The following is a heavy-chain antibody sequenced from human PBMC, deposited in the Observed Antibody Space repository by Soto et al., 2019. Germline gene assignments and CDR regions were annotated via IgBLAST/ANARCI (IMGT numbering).Heavy chain of an antibody. CDR1: GGSISSYY. V-gene: IGHV4-4*07. CDR3: ARDPPIAGNVNWFDP. CDR2: IYTSGST. D-gene: IGHD2-15*01. Sequence: KPSETLSLTCTVSGGSISSYYWSWIRQPAGKGLEWIGRIYTSGSTNYNPSLKSRVTMSVDTSKNQFSLKLSSVTAADTAVYYCARDPPIAGNVNWFDPWGQGTLVTVSS. J-gene: IGHJ5*02.